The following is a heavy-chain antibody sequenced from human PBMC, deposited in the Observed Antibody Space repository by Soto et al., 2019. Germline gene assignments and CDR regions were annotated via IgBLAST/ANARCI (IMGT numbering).Heavy chain of an antibody. D-gene: IGHD1-26*01. CDR1: GYTFTSYG. V-gene: IGHV1-18*01. J-gene: IGHJ2*01. CDR3: AIADLVGATHWYFDL. Sequence: QVQLVQSGAEVKKPGASVKVSGKASGYTFTSYGISWVRQAPGQGLEWMGWISAYNGNTNYAQKLQGRVTMTTDTSTSTAYMELRSLRSDDTAVYYCAIADLVGATHWYFDLWGRGTLVTVSS. CDR2: ISAYNGNT.